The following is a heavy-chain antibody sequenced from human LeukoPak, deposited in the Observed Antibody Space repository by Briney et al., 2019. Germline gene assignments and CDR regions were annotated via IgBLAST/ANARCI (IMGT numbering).Heavy chain of an antibody. CDR2: IIPIFGTA. Sequence: SVKVSCKASGGTFSSYAISWVRQAPGQGLEWMGGIIPIFGTANYAQKFQGRVTITTDESTSTAYMELSSLRSEDTAVYYCARVKYDFWSGYLGWGQGTLVTVSS. CDR3: ARVKYDFWSGYLG. D-gene: IGHD3-3*01. CDR1: GGTFSSYA. V-gene: IGHV1-69*05. J-gene: IGHJ4*02.